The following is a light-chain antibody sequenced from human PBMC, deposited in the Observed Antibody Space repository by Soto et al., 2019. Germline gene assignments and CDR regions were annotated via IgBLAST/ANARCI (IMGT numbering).Light chain of an antibody. CDR2: AAS. J-gene: IGKJ1*01. Sequence: ILLTQSPGTMALSPGERAPPSCRASQSVSSSYLAWYQQKPGHAPSLLIYAASSRATGIPDRLSGSGSGTYFTLTISRLEPEDFAVYYCQQYGSSGTFGQGTKVDIK. V-gene: IGKV3-20*01. CDR1: QSVSSSY. CDR3: QQYGSSGT.